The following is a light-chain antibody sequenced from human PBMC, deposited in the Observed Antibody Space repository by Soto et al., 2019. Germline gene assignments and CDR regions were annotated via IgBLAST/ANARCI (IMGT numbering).Light chain of an antibody. J-gene: IGKJ5*01. CDR1: QGISHY. V-gene: IGKV1-33*01. CDR3: QQYDDLPIT. Sequence: DIQMTQSPSSLSASVGDTATITCRASQGISHYSKWYQQKPGTALKLLIYDASNLHPGVPSRFRGSGSGTEFSSNITSLQPEYVATYYCQQYDDLPITFGQGTRLEI. CDR2: DAS.